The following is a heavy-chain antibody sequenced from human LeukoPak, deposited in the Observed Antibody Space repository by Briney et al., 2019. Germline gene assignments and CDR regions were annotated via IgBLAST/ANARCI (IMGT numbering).Heavy chain of an antibody. CDR1: GYSISSGYY. D-gene: IGHD3-22*01. CDR3: ARVFGNFSDRWFDP. V-gene: IGHV4-38-2*01. CDR2: IFHSGST. Sequence: PSETLSLTCAVPGYSISSGYYWGWIRQPPGKGLEWIGSIFHSGSTYYNPSLKSRVTLSIDTSKNQFSLRLSSVTATDTAVYYCARVFGNFSDRWFDPWGQGTLVTVSS. J-gene: IGHJ5*02.